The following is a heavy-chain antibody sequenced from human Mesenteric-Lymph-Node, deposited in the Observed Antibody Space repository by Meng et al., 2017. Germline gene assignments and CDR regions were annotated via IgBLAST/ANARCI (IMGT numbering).Heavy chain of an antibody. Sequence: SVKVSCKASGGTFSSYAISWVRQAPGQGLEWMGGIIPIFGTANYAQKFQGRVTITADESTSTAYMELSSLRSEDTAVYYCARSSWGDSDAFDIWGQGTMVTVSS. CDR3: ARSSWGDSDAFDI. J-gene: IGHJ3*02. CDR1: GGTFSSYA. V-gene: IGHV1-69*13. D-gene: IGHD2-21*01. CDR2: IIPIFGTA.